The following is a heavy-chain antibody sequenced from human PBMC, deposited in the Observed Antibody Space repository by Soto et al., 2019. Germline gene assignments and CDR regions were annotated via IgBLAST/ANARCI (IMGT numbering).Heavy chain of an antibody. J-gene: IGHJ5*02. Sequence: QVQLQESGPGLVKPSQTLSLTCTVSVGSISSGGYYWSCIRQLPGKGLDYIGDIYSSGSTYYNPSLKCRVTISVDTSKNQFSLKLSSVTAADTAVYYCARDYYDSSGYQHSHWFDPWGQGTLVTVSS. CDR3: ARDYYDSSGYQHSHWFDP. CDR1: VGSISSGGYY. CDR2: IYSSGST. V-gene: IGHV4-31*03. D-gene: IGHD3-22*01.